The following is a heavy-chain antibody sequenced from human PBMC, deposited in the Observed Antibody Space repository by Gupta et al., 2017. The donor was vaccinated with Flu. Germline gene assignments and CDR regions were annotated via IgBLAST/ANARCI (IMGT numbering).Heavy chain of an antibody. CDR3: ARELPRGDYGGGFDP. Sequence: MSWVRQAPGKGLEWVANIKGDGGEENYAESVGGRFTVSRDNVKNSVVLQMNGLRAEDTAVYFCARELPRGDYGGGFDPWGPGVLVTVSS. CDR2: IKGDGGEE. J-gene: IGHJ5*02. D-gene: IGHD3-16*01. V-gene: IGHV3-7*01.